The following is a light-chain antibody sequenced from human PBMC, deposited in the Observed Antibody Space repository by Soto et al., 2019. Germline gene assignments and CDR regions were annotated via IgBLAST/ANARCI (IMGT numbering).Light chain of an antibody. Sequence: EIVMTQSPATLSVSPGERATLSCRASQSVSSNLAWYQQKPGQAPRLLLYGASTTATGIPARFSGSGSATEFNLTISRLQSEDFAVYYCKQYNNWPRTFGQGTKVEIK. V-gene: IGKV3-15*01. CDR3: KQYNNWPRT. J-gene: IGKJ1*01. CDR1: QSVSSN. CDR2: GAS.